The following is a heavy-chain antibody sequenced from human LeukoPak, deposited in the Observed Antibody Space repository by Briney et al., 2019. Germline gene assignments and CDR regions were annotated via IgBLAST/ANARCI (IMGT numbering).Heavy chain of an antibody. CDR1: GFTFNNAW. J-gene: IGHJ1*01. CDR3: ARDGGNYDFWSGYSNRHFQH. D-gene: IGHD3-3*01. Sequence: GGSLRLSCAASGFTFNNAWMSWVRQAPGKGLEWVSSISSSSSYIYYADSVKGRFTISRDNAKNSLYLQMNSLRAEDTAVYYCARDGGNYDFWSGYSNRHFQHWGQGTLVTVSS. V-gene: IGHV3-21*01. CDR2: ISSSSSYI.